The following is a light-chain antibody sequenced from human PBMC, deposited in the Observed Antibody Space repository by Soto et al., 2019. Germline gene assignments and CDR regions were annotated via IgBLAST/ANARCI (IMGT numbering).Light chain of an antibody. CDR3: SSYTITSTLYV. Sequence: QSALTQPASVSGSPGQSITISCTGTSSDVGGYNYVSWYQQHPGKAPKLMIYDVSNRPSGVSTRFSGSKSGNTASLTISGLQAEDEADYYCSSYTITSTLYVFGTGTKLTVL. CDR2: DVS. J-gene: IGLJ1*01. CDR1: SSDVGGYNY. V-gene: IGLV2-14*01.